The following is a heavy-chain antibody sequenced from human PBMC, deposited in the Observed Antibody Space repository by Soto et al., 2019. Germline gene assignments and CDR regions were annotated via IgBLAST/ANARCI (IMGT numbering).Heavy chain of an antibody. CDR2: SYYSGST. V-gene: IGHV4-59*08. Sequence: SETLSLTCTVSGGSIRNYFWSWIRQPPGKGLEWIGDSYYSGSTNYNPALKSRVTISVDTSKNQFSLKLSSVTAADTAVYYCAGETSLVRGSFDPWGQGTLVTVSS. D-gene: IGHD2-15*01. J-gene: IGHJ5*02. CDR3: AGETSLVRGSFDP. CDR1: GGSIRNYF.